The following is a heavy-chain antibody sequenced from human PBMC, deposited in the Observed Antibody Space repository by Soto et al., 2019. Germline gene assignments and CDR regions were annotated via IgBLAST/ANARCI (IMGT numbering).Heavy chain of an antibody. CDR2: VRSKVYGGTT. V-gene: IGHV3-49*03. CDR3: ARDGVQITDFDYLYYGLDV. Sequence: QPGGSLRLSGKPSGFSFGEDAMNWFRQSPGEGLEWVGFVRSKVYGGTTDYAASVRGRFTISRDDSKSIAYLQMNSLKTDDTAVYYCARDGVQITDFDYLYYGLDVWGPGSTVTVSS. CDR1: GFSFGEDA. D-gene: IGHD3-16*01. J-gene: IGHJ6*02.